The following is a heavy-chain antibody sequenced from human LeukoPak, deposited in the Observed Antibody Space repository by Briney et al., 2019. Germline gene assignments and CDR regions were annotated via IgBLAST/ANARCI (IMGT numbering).Heavy chain of an antibody. D-gene: IGHD4-11*01. CDR2: IYTSGNT. Sequence: SETLSLTCTVSGGSISSYYWSWIRQPAGKGLEWIGRIYTSGNTNYNPSLKSRVTKSVDTSKNQFSLKLSSVTAADTAVYYCACGGSNYGVDYWGQGTLVTVSS. CDR1: GGSISSYY. J-gene: IGHJ4*02. CDR3: ACGGSNYGVDY. V-gene: IGHV4-4*07.